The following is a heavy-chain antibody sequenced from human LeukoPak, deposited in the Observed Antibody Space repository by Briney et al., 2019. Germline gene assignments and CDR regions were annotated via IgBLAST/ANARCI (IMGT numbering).Heavy chain of an antibody. J-gene: IGHJ4*02. CDR3: TRRVGAATHFHY. Sequence: GGALRLSCAASGFTFSGSAMHWVRQASGEGLEWVGRIRSKANSYATAYAASVKGRFTISRDDSKNTAYLQMNSLKTEDTAVYYCTRRVGAATHFHYWVQGTLVTVSS. CDR1: GFTFSGSA. CDR2: IRSKANSYAT. D-gene: IGHD2-15*01. V-gene: IGHV3-73*01.